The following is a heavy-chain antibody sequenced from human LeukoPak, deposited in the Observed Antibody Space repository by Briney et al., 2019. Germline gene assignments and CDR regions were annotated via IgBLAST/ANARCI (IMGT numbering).Heavy chain of an antibody. CDR1: GFTFSSYG. CDR3: AREVGIAVAGTYRNWFDP. D-gene: IGHD6-19*01. J-gene: IGHJ5*02. Sequence: GGSLRLSCAASGFTFSSYGMHWVRQAPGKGLEWVSFIRNDGRNKYYADSVKGRFTISRDNAKNTLYLQMNSLRAEDTAVYYCAREVGIAVAGTYRNWFDPWGQGTLVTVSS. V-gene: IGHV3-30*02. CDR2: IRNDGRNK.